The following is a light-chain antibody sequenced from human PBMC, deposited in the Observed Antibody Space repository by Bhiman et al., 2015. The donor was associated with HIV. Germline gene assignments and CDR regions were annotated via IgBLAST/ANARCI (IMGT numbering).Light chain of an antibody. CDR2: DVS. CDR1: NSGSIANNY. V-gene: IGLV2-14*03. Sequence: LTQPHSVSESPGKTVTISCTRNSGSIANNYVQWYQHHPGKAPKLMIYDVSKRSSGVSNRFSGSKSGNTASLTISGLQAEDEADYYCTSYTISSLYVFGTGTKVTVL. J-gene: IGLJ1*01. CDR3: TSYTISSLYV.